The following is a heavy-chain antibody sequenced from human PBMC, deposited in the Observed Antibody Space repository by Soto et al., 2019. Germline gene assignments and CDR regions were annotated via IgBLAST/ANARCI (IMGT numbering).Heavy chain of an antibody. D-gene: IGHD2-2*01. CDR2: ISYDGSNK. V-gene: IGHV3-30-3*01. CDR3: ARLVLVPYGMDV. CDR1: GFTFSSYA. Sequence: QVQLVESGGGVVQPGRSLRLSCAASGFTFSSYAMHWVRQAPGKGLEWVAVISYDGSNKYYADSVKGRFTISRDNSKNTLYLQMNSLRAEDTAVYYCARLVLVPYGMDVWGQGTTVTVSS. J-gene: IGHJ6*02.